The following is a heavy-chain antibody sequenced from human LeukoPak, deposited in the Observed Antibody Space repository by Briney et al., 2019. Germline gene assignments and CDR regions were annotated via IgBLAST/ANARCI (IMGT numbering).Heavy chain of an antibody. CDR3: SYGKNYYYYYIDV. J-gene: IGHJ6*03. D-gene: IGHD4-17*01. Sequence: PSETLSLTCTVSGVSISSYYWSWLRQPPGKGLEWIGYIYYSGSTNHNPSLKSRVTISVDTSKNQFSLKLSSVTAADTAVYYCSYGKNYYYYYIDVWGKGTTVTISS. CDR2: IYYSGST. CDR1: GVSISSYY. V-gene: IGHV4-59*01.